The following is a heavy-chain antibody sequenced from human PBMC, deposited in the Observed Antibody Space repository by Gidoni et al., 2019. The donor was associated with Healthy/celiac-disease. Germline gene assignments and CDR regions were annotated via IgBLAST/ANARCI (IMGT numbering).Heavy chain of an antibody. D-gene: IGHD5-18*01. CDR2: ISYDGSNK. J-gene: IGHJ4*02. Sequence: QVQLVESGGGVVQPGRSLRLSCAASGFTFSSYGMHWVRQAPGKGLEWVAVISYDGSNKYYADSVKGRFTISRDNSKNTLYLQMNSLRAEDTAVYYCAKGPSPPELWLVDYWGQGTLVTVSS. CDR1: GFTFSSYG. V-gene: IGHV3-30*18. CDR3: AKGPSPPELWLVDY.